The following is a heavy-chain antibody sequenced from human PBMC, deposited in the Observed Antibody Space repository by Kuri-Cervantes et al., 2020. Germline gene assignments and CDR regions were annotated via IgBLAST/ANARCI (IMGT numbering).Heavy chain of an antibody. D-gene: IGHD3-9*01. Sequence: GESLKISCAASGVTFSGYSRNWVRQAPGKGLEWVSSISSSSSYIYYADSVKGRFTISRDNAKDSLYLQMNSLRAEDTAAYYCARGVVDYDILTGPAFDYWGQGTLVTVSS. CDR1: GVTFSGYS. CDR2: ISSSSSYI. CDR3: ARGVVDYDILTGPAFDY. J-gene: IGHJ4*02. V-gene: IGHV3-21*01.